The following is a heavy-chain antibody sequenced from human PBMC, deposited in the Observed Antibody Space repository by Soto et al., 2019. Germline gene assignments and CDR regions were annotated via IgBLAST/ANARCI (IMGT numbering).Heavy chain of an antibody. CDR2: IFHRGSA. CDR1: GGSIKSGDYY. J-gene: IGHJ4*02. D-gene: IGHD3-9*01. CDR3: ARAFYDVLTGYYVRYFDH. V-gene: IGHV4-30-4*01. Sequence: PSETLSLTCTVSGGSIKSGDYYWGWVRQPPGKGLEWLGYIFHRGSAYYNPSLKSRLTMSVDTSRNQFSMKLNSVSAADTARYFCARAFYDVLTGYYVRYFDHWAREPWSPSPQ.